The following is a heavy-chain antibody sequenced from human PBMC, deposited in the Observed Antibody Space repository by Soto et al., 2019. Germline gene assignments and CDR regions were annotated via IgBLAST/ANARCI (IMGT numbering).Heavy chain of an antibody. CDR1: GFTFSDHY. J-gene: IGHJ4*02. V-gene: IGHV3-11*01. D-gene: IGHD3-16*01. Sequence: QVQLVESGGGLVKPGGSRRLSCAASGFTFSDHYMSWIRQAPGKGLEWVSYISDSGITIYYADAVKGRFTISRDNAKNALYLQMSSLRVEDTAVYYCARPGPNYADYSDYWGQGTLVTVSS. CDR2: ISDSGITI. CDR3: ARPGPNYADYSDY.